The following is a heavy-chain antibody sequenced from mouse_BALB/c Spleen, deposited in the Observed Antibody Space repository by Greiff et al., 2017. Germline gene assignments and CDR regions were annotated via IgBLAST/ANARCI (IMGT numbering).Heavy chain of an antibody. CDR1: GFTFSDYY. V-gene: IGHV5-4*02. CDR3: ARGDYAMDY. J-gene: IGHJ4*01. Sequence: EVKLVESGGGLVKPGGSLKLSCAASGFTFSDYYMYWVRQTPEKRLEWVATISDGGSYTYYPDSVKGRFTISRDNAKNNLYLQMSSLKSEDTAMYYCARGDYAMDYWGQGTSVTVSS. CDR2: ISDGGSYT.